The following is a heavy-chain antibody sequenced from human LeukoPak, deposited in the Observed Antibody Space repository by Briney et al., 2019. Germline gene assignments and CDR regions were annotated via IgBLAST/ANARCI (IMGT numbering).Heavy chain of an antibody. CDR1: CYFISSAYY. CDR3: ARDFSYYYGSGSDYNVGFDY. J-gene: IGHJ4*02. CDR2: ILHGGRT. Sequence: SETLSLTCTVSCYFISSAYYWGWIRQPPGKGLEWIGSILHGGRTSYNPSLKSRVTISIDTSKNQFSLKLSSVTTADTAVYYCARDFSYYYGSGSDYNVGFDYWGQGVLVTVSS. V-gene: IGHV4-38-2*02. D-gene: IGHD3-10*01.